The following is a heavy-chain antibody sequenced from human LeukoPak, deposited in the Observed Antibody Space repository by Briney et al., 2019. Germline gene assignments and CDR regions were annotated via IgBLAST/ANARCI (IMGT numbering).Heavy chain of an antibody. CDR1: GYTFTSYD. Sequence: GASVKVSCKASGYTFTSYDINWVRQATGQGLEWMGWMNPNSGNTGYAQKFQGRVTMTRNTSISTAYMELSSLRSEDTAVYYCAKLHSSGRYGGDAFDIWGQGTMVTVSS. J-gene: IGHJ3*02. CDR2: MNPNSGNT. V-gene: IGHV1-8*01. CDR3: AKLHSSGRYGGDAFDI. D-gene: IGHD6-19*01.